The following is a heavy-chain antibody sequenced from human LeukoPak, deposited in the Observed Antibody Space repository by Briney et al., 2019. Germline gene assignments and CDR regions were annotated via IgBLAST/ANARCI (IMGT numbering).Heavy chain of an antibody. J-gene: IGHJ4*02. V-gene: IGHV4-39*01. Sequence: SETLSLTCTVSGDSISSSGFYWGWIRQPPGKGLEYIGSMFYSGSTFYNPSLKSRVTISVDTSNNQFSLKLSSVTAADTAFYYCARQQIAARHFDYWGQGTLVTVSS. CDR1: GDSISSSGFY. D-gene: IGHD6-6*01. CDR3: ARQQIAARHFDY. CDR2: MFYSGST.